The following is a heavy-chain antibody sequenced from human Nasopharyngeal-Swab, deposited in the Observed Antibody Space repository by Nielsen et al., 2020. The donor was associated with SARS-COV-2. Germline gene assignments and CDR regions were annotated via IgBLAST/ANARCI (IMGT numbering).Heavy chain of an antibody. CDR2: INSDGSST. Sequence: VRQAPGKGLVWVSRINSDGSSTSYADSVKGRFTISRDNVKKSLYLQMNSLRAEDTAVYYCARETGDYWGQGILVTVSS. D-gene: IGHD1-14*01. V-gene: IGHV3-74*01. CDR3: ARETGDY. J-gene: IGHJ4*02.